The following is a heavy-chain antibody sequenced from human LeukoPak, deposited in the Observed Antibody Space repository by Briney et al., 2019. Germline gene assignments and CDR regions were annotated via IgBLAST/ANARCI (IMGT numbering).Heavy chain of an antibody. D-gene: IGHD2-8*01. CDR2: INHSGST. CDR1: GGSFSGYY. J-gene: IGHJ4*02. Sequence: PSETLSLTCAVYGGSFSGYYWSWIRQPPGEGLGWIGEINHSGSTNYNPSLKSRVTISVDTSKNQFSLKLSSVTAADTAVYYCARGQSDLGVLMVYAIDYWGQGTLVTVSS. CDR3: ARGQSDLGVLMVYAIDY. V-gene: IGHV4-34*01.